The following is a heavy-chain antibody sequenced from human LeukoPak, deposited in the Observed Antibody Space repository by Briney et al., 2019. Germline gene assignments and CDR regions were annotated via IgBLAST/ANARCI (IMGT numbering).Heavy chain of an antibody. D-gene: IGHD1-7*01. J-gene: IGHJ4*02. CDR2: ISYDGSNK. CDR1: GFTFSSYA. V-gene: IGHV3-30*04. CDR3: ASVAVRGKLELLTSDY. Sequence: PGRSLRLSCAASGFTFSSYAMHWVRQAPGKGLEWVAVISYDGSNKYYADSVKGRFTISRDNSKNTLYLQMNSLRAEDTAVYYCASVAVRGKLELLTSDYLGQGTLVTVSS.